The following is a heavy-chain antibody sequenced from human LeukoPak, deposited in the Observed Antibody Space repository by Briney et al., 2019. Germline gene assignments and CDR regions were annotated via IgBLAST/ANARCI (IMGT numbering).Heavy chain of an antibody. V-gene: IGHV4-38-2*02. CDR3: ARFIAAAGPDF. CDR1: GYSISSGFY. D-gene: IGHD6-13*01. Sequence: SETLSLTCTVSGYSISSGFYWGWIRQPPGKGLRWLGSIYQSGSTSYNSSLKSRVTISVDTSKNQFSLKLSSVTAADTAVYYCARFIAAAGPDFWGQGTLVTVPS. CDR2: IYQSGST. J-gene: IGHJ4*02.